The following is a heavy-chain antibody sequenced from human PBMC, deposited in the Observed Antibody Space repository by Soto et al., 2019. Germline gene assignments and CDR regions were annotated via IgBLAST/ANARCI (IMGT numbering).Heavy chain of an antibody. CDR2: IYYSGST. CDR1: GGSISSYY. Sequence: PSETLSLTCTVSGGSISSYYWSWIRQPPGKGLEWIGYIYYSGSTNYNPSLKSRVTISVDTSKNQFSLKLSSVTAADTAVYYCARFSRYSSSWYWFDPWGQGTLVTVSS. CDR3: ARFSRYSSSWYWFDP. V-gene: IGHV4-59*01. J-gene: IGHJ5*02. D-gene: IGHD6-13*01.